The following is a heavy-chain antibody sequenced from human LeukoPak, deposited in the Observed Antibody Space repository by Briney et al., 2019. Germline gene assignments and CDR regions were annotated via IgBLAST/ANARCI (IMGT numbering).Heavy chain of an antibody. V-gene: IGHV3-64D*09. D-gene: IGHD6-19*01. CDR2: ISSNGGST. CDR3: VKGSSGWYEGYFDY. J-gene: IGHJ4*02. Sequence: PGGSLRLSCSASGFTFSWYAMHWVRQAPGKGLEYVSTISSNGGSTYYADSEKGRFTISRDNSKNTLYLQMSSLRAEDTAVYYCVKGSSGWYEGYFDYWGQGTLVTVSS. CDR1: GFTFSWYA.